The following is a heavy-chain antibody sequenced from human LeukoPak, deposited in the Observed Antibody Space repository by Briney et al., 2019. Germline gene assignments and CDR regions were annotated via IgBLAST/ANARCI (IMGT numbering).Heavy chain of an antibody. CDR2: IKQDGSEK. D-gene: IGHD4-23*01. CDR3: ARLRNVGGNPHPFNV. CDR1: GFIFSNYW. J-gene: IGHJ3*01. V-gene: IGHV3-7*01. Sequence: GGSLRLSCAASGFIFSNYWMSWVRQAPGKGLEWVANIKQDGSEKNYVDSMKGRFTISRDNAKNSLYLQMNSLRAEDTAVYYCARLRNVGGNPHPFNVWGQGTTVTVSS.